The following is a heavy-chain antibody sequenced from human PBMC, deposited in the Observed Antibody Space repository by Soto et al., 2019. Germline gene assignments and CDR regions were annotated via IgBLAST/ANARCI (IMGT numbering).Heavy chain of an antibody. CDR2: IRSKANSYAT. J-gene: IGHJ6*02. D-gene: IGHD6-19*01. CDR3: TRQGAVAGWSYYYYGMDV. V-gene: IGHV3-73*01. CDR1: GFTFSGSA. Sequence: EVQLVETGGGLVQPGGSLKLSCAASGFTFSGSAMHWVRQASGKGLEWVGRIRSKANSYATAYAASVKGRFTISRDDSKNTAYLQMNSLKTEDTAVYYCTRQGAVAGWSYYYYGMDVWGQGTTVTVSS.